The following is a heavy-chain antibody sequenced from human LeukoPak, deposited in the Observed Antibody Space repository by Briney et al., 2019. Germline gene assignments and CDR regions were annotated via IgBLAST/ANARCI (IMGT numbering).Heavy chain of an antibody. CDR2: INYSGGST. D-gene: IGHD6-19*01. V-gene: IGHV3-23*01. J-gene: IGHJ4*02. CDR3: AKGYSSLDY. CDR1: GFTFSNDP. Sequence: TGGSLRLSCAASGFTFSNDPMSWVRQTPGKGLEWVSTINYSGGSTYYADSVKGRFTISRDNSKNTLYLQMNSLRAEDTAVYYCAKGYSSLDYWGQGTLVTVSS.